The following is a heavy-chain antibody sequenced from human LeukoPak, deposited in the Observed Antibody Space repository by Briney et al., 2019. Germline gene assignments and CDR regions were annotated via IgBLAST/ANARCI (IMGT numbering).Heavy chain of an antibody. CDR1: TVSMNAGGYD. CDR2: IYYSRNT. J-gene: IGHJ5*02. V-gene: IGHV4-61*08. D-gene: IGHD3-22*01. Sequence: SQTLSLTSTVGTVSMNAGGYDRHWIRQPPGKGLEWIGYIYYSRNTHYNPSLKSRVTISKDTSKTQFSLRLSSVTAADTAVYYSTRARMVVIGRSFTCGQGTLVTVSS. CDR3: TRARMVVIGRSFT.